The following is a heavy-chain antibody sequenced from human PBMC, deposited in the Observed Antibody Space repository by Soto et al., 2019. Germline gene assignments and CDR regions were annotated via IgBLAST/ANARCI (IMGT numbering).Heavy chain of an antibody. Sequence: QVQLQESGPGLVKPSETLSLTCNVSGGSIRSYYWSWVRQPAGKALEWIGRIYTSGSTNYNPSLRSRVSISVDTSTNQFSLTVTSVTAADTAVYYCARERASGFGMDVWGQGTTVTVSS. J-gene: IGHJ6*02. V-gene: IGHV4-4*07. D-gene: IGHD3-3*01. CDR2: IYTSGST. CDR3: ARERASGFGMDV. CDR1: GGSIRSYY.